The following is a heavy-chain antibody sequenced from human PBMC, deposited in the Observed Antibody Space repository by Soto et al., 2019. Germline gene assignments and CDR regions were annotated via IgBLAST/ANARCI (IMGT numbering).Heavy chain of an antibody. CDR3: AHARNPGVVTTWFDP. V-gene: IGHV2-5*02. Sequence: QITLKESGPTLVKPTQTLTLTCTFSGFSLSTSGVGVGWIRQPPGKALECLALIYWDDDKRYSPSLRSRLTITKDTSKNQMVLTMTNMDPVDTATYYCAHARNPGVVTTWFDPWGQGTLVTVSS. D-gene: IGHD3-22*01. J-gene: IGHJ5*02. CDR1: GFSLSTSGVG. CDR2: IYWDDDK.